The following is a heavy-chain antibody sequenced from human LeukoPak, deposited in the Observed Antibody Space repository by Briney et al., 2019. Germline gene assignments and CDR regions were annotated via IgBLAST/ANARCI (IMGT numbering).Heavy chain of an antibody. J-gene: IGHJ4*02. CDR3: ARSVGPAASIHLIDY. CDR1: GASISPYY. Sequence: PSETLSLTCTVSGASISPYYWTWIRQPAGKGLEWIGHIYTSGSTNYNPSLKSRVTMSLDTSKSQLSLKLNSVTAADTAVYYCARSVGPAASIHLIDYWGQGTLVTVSS. CDR2: IYTSGST. D-gene: IGHD2-2*01. V-gene: IGHV4-4*07.